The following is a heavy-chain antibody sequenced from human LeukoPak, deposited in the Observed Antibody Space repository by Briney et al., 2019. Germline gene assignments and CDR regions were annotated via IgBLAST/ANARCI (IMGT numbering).Heavy chain of an antibody. Sequence: PSETLPLTCTVSGVSISSSSYYWGWIRQPPGKGLGWVGSMSYSGSTYYNPSLKSRITISVHTSKNQFSLKLSSVTAADTAVYYCARHTRPTAAGTGFGPNWFDPCGQGTLVTVSS. D-gene: IGHD6-13*01. J-gene: IGHJ5*02. CDR1: GVSISSSSYY. CDR3: ARHTRPTAAGTGFGPNWFDP. CDR2: MSYSGST. V-gene: IGHV4-39*01.